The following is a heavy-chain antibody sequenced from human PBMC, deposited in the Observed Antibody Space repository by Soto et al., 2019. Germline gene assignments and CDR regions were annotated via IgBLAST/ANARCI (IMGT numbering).Heavy chain of an antibody. D-gene: IGHD5-18*01. Sequence: SVKVSCKASRVAFNKFIVTWVRQAPGLGLEWVGGIIPVFGTANYAQKFQGRVTITADESTSTSYMELSSLRSEDTAVYYCARAEADTAMDTGRTYYYGMDVWGQGTTVTVSS. J-gene: IGHJ6*02. CDR3: ARAEADTAMDTGRTYYYGMDV. V-gene: IGHV1-69*13. CDR1: RVAFNKFI. CDR2: IIPVFGTA.